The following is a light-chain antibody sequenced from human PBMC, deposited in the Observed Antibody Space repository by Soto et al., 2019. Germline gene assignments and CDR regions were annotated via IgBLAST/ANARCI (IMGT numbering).Light chain of an antibody. J-gene: IGKJ2*01. V-gene: IGKV1-9*01. CDR3: QQLYTYPYT. Sequence: DIQLTQSPSFLSASVGDRVTITCRASQGITNYLAWYQQGPGKGPRLLIYAASTFQSGVPSRFSGSGSGTEVTPTISSLQPEDVAAYYCQQLYTYPYTFGQGTKLEIK. CDR1: QGITNY. CDR2: AAS.